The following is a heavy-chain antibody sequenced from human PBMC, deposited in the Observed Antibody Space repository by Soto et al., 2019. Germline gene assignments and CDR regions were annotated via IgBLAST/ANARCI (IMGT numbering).Heavy chain of an antibody. V-gene: IGHV3-23*01. CDR2: ISGSGGST. D-gene: IGHD3-22*01. CDR3: AKEDDYYDSSGYYYADYFDY. CDR1: GFTFSSYA. J-gene: IGHJ4*02. Sequence: PGGSLRLSCAASGFTFSSYAMSWVRQAPGKGLEWVSAISGSGGSTYYADSVKGRFTISRDNSKNTLYLQMNSLRAEDTAVYYCAKEDDYYDSSGYYYADYFDYWGQGTLVTVSS.